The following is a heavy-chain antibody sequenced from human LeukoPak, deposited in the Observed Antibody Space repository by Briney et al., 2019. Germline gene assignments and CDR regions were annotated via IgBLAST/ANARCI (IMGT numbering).Heavy chain of an antibody. J-gene: IGHJ3*02. CDR3: ARESSSGYFYAFDI. CDR1: GGSISSGSYY. V-gene: IGHV4-61*10. CDR2: IYYSGST. Sequence: SETLSLTCTVSGGSISSGSYYWSWIRQPAGKGLEWIGYIYYSGSTNYNPSLKSRVTISVDTSKNQFSLKLSSVTAADTAVNYCARESSSGYFYAFDIWGQGTMVTVSS. D-gene: IGHD3-22*01.